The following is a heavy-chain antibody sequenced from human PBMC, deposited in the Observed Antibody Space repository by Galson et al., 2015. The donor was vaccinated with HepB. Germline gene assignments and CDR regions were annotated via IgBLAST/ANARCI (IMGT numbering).Heavy chain of an antibody. CDR3: ARAGDSSGYPYYFDY. J-gene: IGHJ4*02. CDR1: GFTFSSYW. V-gene: IGHV3-7*01. Sequence: SCAASGFTFSSYWMSWVRQAPGKGLEWVANIKQDGSEKYYVDSVKGRFTISRDNAKNSLYLQMNSLRAEDTAVYYCARAGDSSGYPYYFDYWGQGTLVTVSS. CDR2: IKQDGSEK. D-gene: IGHD3-22*01.